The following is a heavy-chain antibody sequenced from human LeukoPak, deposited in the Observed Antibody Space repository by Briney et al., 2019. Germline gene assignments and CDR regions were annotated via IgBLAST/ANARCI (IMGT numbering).Heavy chain of an antibody. D-gene: IGHD1-26*01. CDR2: IYSGGTT. J-gene: IGHJ4*02. V-gene: IGHV4-4*09. CDR3: ARHGSKLVGPSTIYFDK. CDR1: GGSINNNY. Sequence: SETLSLTCTVSGGSINNNYWSCIRQPPGKELEWIGYIYSGGTTSYNPSLESRVTISVDTSNNQFSLKLNSVTAADTAVYFCARHGSKLVGPSTIYFDKWGQGILVTVSS.